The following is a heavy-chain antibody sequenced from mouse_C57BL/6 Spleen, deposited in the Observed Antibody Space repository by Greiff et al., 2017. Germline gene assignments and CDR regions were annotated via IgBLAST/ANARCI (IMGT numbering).Heavy chain of an antibody. CDR1: GYTFTSYW. CDR2: IDPSDSDT. CDR3: ARRSTGVAVDY. V-gene: IGHV1-69*01. J-gene: IGHJ2*01. D-gene: IGHD1-1*01. Sequence: QVHLQQSGAELVMPGASVKLSCKASGYTFTSYWMHWVKQRPGQGLEWMGEIDPSDSDTNYNPKFKGKSTLTVDKSSSTAYMRLSSLTSEDSAVYYSARRSTGVAVDYWGQGTTVTVSS.